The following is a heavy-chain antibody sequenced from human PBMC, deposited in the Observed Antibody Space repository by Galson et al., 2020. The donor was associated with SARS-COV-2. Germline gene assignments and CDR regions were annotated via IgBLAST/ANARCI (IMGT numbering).Heavy chain of an antibody. CDR3: ARAYMVRGVIVPEGNYYYYYGMDV. D-gene: IGHD3-10*01. Sequence: GASLKISCKASGYNFTGYYMHWVRQAPGQGLEWMGRIKPNSGGTNYEQKLQGRVTMTRDTSISTVYMELSRLRSDDTAVYYFARAYMVRGVIVPEGNYYYYYGMDVWGQGTTVTVSS. CDR2: IKPNSGGT. J-gene: IGHJ6*02. CDR1: GYNFTGYY. V-gene: IGHV1-2*02.